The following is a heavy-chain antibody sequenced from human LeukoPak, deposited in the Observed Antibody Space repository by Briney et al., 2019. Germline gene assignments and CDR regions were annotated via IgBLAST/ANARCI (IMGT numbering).Heavy chain of an antibody. CDR1: GFTFSNYA. V-gene: IGHV3-72*01. J-gene: IGHJ4*02. CDR3: ARGQYNSGHYSDY. D-gene: IGHD3-22*01. Sequence: SGGSLRLSCAASGFTFSNYAMYWVRQAPGKGLEWVGRTGNKANIYTTEYAASVKGRFTISRDDSKNSLYLQMNSLKPEDTAMYYCARGQYNSGHYSDYWGQGTLVTVSS. CDR2: TGNKANIYTT.